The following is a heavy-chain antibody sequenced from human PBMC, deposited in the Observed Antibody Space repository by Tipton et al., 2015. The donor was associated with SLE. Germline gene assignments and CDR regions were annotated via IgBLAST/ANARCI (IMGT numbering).Heavy chain of an antibody. V-gene: IGHV3-73*01. CDR2: IRSKPNSYAT. D-gene: IGHD3-3*01. CDR3: TRSQYNNFWSGMGG. J-gene: IGHJ4*02. Sequence: SLRLSCAASGFTFSGSTMHWVRQASGKGLEWVGRIRSKPNSYATAYAASVKGRFTISRDDSKNTTYLQMNSLKTEDTALYYCTRSQYNNFWSGMGGWGQGTLVTVSS. CDR1: GFTFSGST.